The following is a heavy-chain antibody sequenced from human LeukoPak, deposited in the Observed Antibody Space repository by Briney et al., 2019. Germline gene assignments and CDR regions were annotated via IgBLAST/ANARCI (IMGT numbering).Heavy chain of an antibody. CDR2: INSRGST. CDR3: ARGFSTISCYDF. CDR1: GGSITSGNYY. J-gene: IGHJ4*02. D-gene: IGHD2/OR15-2a*01. Sequence: PSQTLSLTCTGSGGSITSGNYYWSCIRQRAGRGLEWIGSINSRGSTNYDPSLKSRISISVDTSKNYFSLELSSVTAADTAVYYCARGFSTISCYDFWGQGTLVSVSS. V-gene: IGHV4-61*02.